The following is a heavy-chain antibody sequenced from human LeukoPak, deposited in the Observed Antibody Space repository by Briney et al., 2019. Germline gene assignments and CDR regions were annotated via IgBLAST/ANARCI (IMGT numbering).Heavy chain of an antibody. CDR3: ASGRHDFLH. Sequence: GGSLTHSCAASGFVFSTYWMTWVRQVPGKGLKWVANINLDGTEEHYVDSSLKGRFTISRDNAKNSLYLQMTSLRVEDTAVYYCASGRHDFLHWGQGTLVTVSS. D-gene: IGHD3/OR15-3a*01. CDR1: GFVFSTYW. CDR2: INLDGTEE. V-gene: IGHV3-7*01. J-gene: IGHJ4*02.